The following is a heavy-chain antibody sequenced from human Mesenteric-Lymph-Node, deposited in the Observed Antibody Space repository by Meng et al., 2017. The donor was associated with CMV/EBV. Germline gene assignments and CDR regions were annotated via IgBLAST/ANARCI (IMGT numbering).Heavy chain of an antibody. CDR2: INHSGST. J-gene: IGHJ6*02. V-gene: IGHV4-34*01. CDR1: GGSFSGHY. Sequence: SETLSLTCAVYGGSFSGHYWSWIRQPPGKGLEWIGEINHSGSTNYNPSLKSRVTISVDTSKNQFSLKLSSVTAADTAVYYCARDPVGYCSGGSCYFWSGLYGMDVWGQGTTVTVSS. D-gene: IGHD2-15*01. CDR3: ARDPVGYCSGGSCYFWSGLYGMDV.